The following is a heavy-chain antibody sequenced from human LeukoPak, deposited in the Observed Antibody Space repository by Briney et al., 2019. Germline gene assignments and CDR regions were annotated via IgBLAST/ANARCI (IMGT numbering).Heavy chain of an antibody. D-gene: IGHD3/OR15-3a*01. V-gene: IGHV3-20*04. CDR2: INWNGGST. CDR1: GFTFDDYG. Sequence: GGSLRLSCAASGFTFDDYGMSWVRQAPGKGLEWVSGINWNGGSTGYADSVKGRFTISRDNSKNTLYLQMNSLRAEDTAVYYCAKKLSAFGTFDYWGQGTLVTVSS. CDR3: AKKLSAFGTFDY. J-gene: IGHJ4*02.